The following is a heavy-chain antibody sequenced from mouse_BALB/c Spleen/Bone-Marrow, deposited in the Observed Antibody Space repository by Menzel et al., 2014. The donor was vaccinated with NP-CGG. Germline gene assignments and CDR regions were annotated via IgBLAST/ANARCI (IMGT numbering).Heavy chain of an antibody. V-gene: IGHV2-9*02. CDR2: IWAGGST. CDR1: GFSLTSYG. Sequence: VQGVESGPGLVAPSQSLSITCTVSGFSLTSYGVHWVRQPPGKGLEWLGVIWAGGSTNYNSALMSRLSISKDNSKSQVFLKMNRLQTDDTAMYYCASPIYYDYPLFAYWGQGTLVTVSA. D-gene: IGHD2-4*01. CDR3: ASPIYYDYPLFAY. J-gene: IGHJ3*01.